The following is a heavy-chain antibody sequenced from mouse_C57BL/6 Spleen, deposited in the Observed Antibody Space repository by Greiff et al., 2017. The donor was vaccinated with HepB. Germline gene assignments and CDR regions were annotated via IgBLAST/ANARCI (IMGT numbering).Heavy chain of an antibody. V-gene: IGHV5-17*01. CDR2: ISSGSSTI. CDR3: ARQGYYYGSSYEYYYAMDY. D-gene: IGHD1-1*01. J-gene: IGHJ4*01. CDR1: GFTFSDYG. Sequence: EVQLVESGGGLVKPGGSLKLSCAASGFTFSDYGMHWVRQAPEKGLEWVAYISSGSSTIDYADTVKGRFTISRDNAKNTLFLQMTSLRSEDTAMYYCARQGYYYGSSYEYYYAMDYWGQGTSVTVSS.